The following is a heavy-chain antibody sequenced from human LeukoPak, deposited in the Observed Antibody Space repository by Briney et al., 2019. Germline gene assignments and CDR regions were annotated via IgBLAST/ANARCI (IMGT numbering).Heavy chain of an antibody. CDR2: IYTSGST. Sequence: PSETLSLTCTVSGGSISSYYWSWIRQPAGKGLEWIGRIYTSGSTNYNPSLKSRVTMSEDTSKNQFSLKLSSVTAADTAVYYCARRYQLLSGDAFDIWGQGTMVTVSS. J-gene: IGHJ3*02. D-gene: IGHD2-2*01. CDR1: GGSISSYY. CDR3: ARRYQLLSGDAFDI. V-gene: IGHV4-4*07.